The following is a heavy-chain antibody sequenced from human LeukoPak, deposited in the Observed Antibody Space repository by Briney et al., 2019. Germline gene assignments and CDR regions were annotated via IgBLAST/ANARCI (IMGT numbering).Heavy chain of an antibody. J-gene: IGHJ4*02. CDR1: GFIFSNYW. CDR3: ASPFGSEGC. D-gene: IGHD3-16*01. Sequence: GGSLRLSCAASGFIFSNYWMSWVRQAPGKGLEWVANIKQDGSERYYVDSVKGRFTISRDNAKNSLYLQMNSLRAEDTAIYYCASPFGSEGCWGQGTLVTVSS. V-gene: IGHV3-7*01. CDR2: IKQDGSER.